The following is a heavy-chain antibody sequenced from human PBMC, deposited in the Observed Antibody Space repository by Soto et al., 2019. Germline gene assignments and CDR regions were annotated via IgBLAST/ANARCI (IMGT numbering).Heavy chain of an antibody. J-gene: IGHJ6*02. CDR1: GGSISSYY. D-gene: IGHD6-13*01. CDR2: IYTSGST. CDR3: AREISSQQLGHYYYYGMDV. V-gene: IGHV4-4*07. Sequence: VQLQESGPGLVKPSETLSLTCTVSGGSISSYYWSWIRQPAGKGLEWIGRIYTSGSTNYNPSLKSRVTMSVDTSKNQFSLKLSSVTAADTAVYYCAREISSQQLGHYYYYGMDVWGQGTTDTVSS.